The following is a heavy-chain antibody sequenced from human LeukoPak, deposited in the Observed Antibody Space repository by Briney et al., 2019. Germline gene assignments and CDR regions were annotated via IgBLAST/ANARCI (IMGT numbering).Heavy chain of an antibody. V-gene: IGHV4-61*02. CDR2: IYTSGST. D-gene: IGHD3-10*01. Sequence: SESLSLTCTVSGGSISSGSYYWSWIRQPAGKGLEWIGRIYTSGSTNYNPSLKSRVTISVDTSKNQFSLKLSSVTAADTAVYYCARDGSGSYGFDYWGQGTLVTVSS. CDR1: GGSISSGSYY. CDR3: ARDGSGSYGFDY. J-gene: IGHJ4*02.